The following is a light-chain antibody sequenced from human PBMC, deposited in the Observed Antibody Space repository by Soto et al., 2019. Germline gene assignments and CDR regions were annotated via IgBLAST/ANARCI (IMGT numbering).Light chain of an antibody. V-gene: IGLV2-8*01. CDR1: SRDVGGYNY. Sequence: QSALTQPPSASGSPGQSVTISCTGASRDVGGYNYVSWCQQHPGKAPKLMIYVVTKRPSGVPDRFSGSKSGNTASLTVSGLQAEDEADYYCSSYAGSNNLVFGGGTKLTVL. J-gene: IGLJ3*02. CDR3: SSYAGSNNLV. CDR2: VVT.